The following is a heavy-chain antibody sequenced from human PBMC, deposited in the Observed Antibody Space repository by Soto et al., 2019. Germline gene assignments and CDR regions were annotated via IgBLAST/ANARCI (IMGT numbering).Heavy chain of an antibody. CDR3: ARGIVRGGFDI. CDR2: IYDTWTT. Sequence: QVQLQEAGPGLVRPSQTLSLTCTVAGGSMSENDYYWSWLRQSPGQGLQWIGYIYDTWTTSYSPSLKSRVTMPADTSRNQFSLKLTSVTAADTALYFCARGIVRGGFDIWGQGTLVTVSS. V-gene: IGHV4-30-4*01. D-gene: IGHD3-10*02. J-gene: IGHJ3*02. CDR1: GGSMSENDYY.